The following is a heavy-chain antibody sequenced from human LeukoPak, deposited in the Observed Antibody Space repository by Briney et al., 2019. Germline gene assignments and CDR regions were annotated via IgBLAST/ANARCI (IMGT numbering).Heavy chain of an antibody. Sequence: SETLSLTCAVYGGSFSGYYWSWIRQPPGKGLEWIGEINHSGSTNYNPSLKSRVTISVDTSKNQFSLKLSSVTAADTAVYYCARAPSAAAWFDPWGQGTLVTVSS. J-gene: IGHJ5*02. CDR3: ARAPSAAAWFDP. CDR2: INHSGST. D-gene: IGHD6-13*01. V-gene: IGHV4-34*01. CDR1: GGSFSGYY.